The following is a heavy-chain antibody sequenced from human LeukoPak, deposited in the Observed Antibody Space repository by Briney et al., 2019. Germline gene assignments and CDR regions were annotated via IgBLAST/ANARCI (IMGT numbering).Heavy chain of an antibody. CDR2: INHSGST. CDR3: ARALVAYYDSSGYEFDY. CDR1: GGSFSGYY. J-gene: IGHJ4*02. D-gene: IGHD3-22*01. Sequence: SETLSLTCAVYGGSFSGYYWSWIRQPPGKGLEWIGEINHSGSTNYNPSLKSRVTISVDTSKNQFSLKLSSVTAADTAVYYCARALVAYYDSSGYEFDYWGQGTLVTVSS. V-gene: IGHV4-34*01.